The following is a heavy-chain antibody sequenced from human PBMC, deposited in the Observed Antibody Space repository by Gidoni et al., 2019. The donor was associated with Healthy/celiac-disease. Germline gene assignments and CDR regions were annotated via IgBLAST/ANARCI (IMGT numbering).Heavy chain of an antibody. CDR2: IRSKAYGGTT. CDR1: GFTFGDYA. Sequence: EVQLVASGGGLVQPGRSLRISCTASGFTFGDYAMSWFRQAPGKGLEWVGFIRSKAYGGTTEYAASVKGRFTISRDDSKSIAYLQMNSLKTEDTAVYYCTRDENVLLWFGESVYWGQGTLVTVSS. J-gene: IGHJ4*02. D-gene: IGHD3-10*01. CDR3: TRDENVLLWFGESVY. V-gene: IGHV3-49*03.